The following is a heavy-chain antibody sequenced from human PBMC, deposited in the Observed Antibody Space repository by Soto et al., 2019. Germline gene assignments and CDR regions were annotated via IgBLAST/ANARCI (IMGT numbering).Heavy chain of an antibody. CDR3: AKDPVLRYFDWFSSPSCYYHKDV. D-gene: IGHD3-9*01. CDR1: GFTFSSYA. J-gene: IGHJ6*03. Sequence: GGSLRLSCAASGFTFSSYAMSWVRQAPGKGLEWVSAISGSGGSTYYADSVKGRFTISRDNSKNTLYLQMNSLRAEDTAVYYCAKDPVLRYFDWFSSPSCYYHKDVCCKDTTLTIS. V-gene: IGHV3-23*01. CDR2: ISGSGGST.